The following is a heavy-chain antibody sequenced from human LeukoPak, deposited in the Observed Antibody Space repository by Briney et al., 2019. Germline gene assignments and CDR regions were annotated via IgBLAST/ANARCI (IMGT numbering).Heavy chain of an antibody. D-gene: IGHD2-2*01. J-gene: IGHJ4*02. V-gene: IGHV4-34*01. CDR2: INHSGST. Sequence: SETLSLTCAVYGGSFSGYYWSWIRQPPGKGLEWIGEINHSGSTNYNPSLKSRVTISVDTSKNQFSLKLSPVTAADTAVYYCATYRGYCSSTSCPAPHDYWGQGTLVTVSS. CDR3: ATYRGYCSSTSCPAPHDY. CDR1: GGSFSGYY.